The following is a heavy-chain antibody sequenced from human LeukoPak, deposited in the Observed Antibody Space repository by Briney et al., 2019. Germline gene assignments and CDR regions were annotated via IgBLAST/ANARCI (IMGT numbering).Heavy chain of an antibody. V-gene: IGHV1-69*05. CDR3: ARVGTTAYYYYYMDV. CDR2: IIPIFGTA. D-gene: IGHD1-7*01. CDR1: GGTFISYA. Sequence: GASVTVSCKASGGTFISYAISWVRQAPGQGLEWMGGIIPIFGTANYAQKFQGRVTITTDESTSTAYMELSSLRSEDTAVYYCARVGTTAYYYYYMDVWGKGTTVTVSS. J-gene: IGHJ6*03.